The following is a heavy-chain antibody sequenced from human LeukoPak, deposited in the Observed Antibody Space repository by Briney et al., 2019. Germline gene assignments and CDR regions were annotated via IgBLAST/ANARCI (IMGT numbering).Heavy chain of an antibody. CDR1: GYTFTSYY. V-gene: IGHV1-46*01. Sequence: ASVKVSCKASGYTFTSYYMHWVRQAPGQGLEWMGVINPSGGSTSYAQKFQGRVTMTRDISTSTVYMELSSLRSEDTGVYYCARDRGGSPDYWGQGTLVTVSS. CDR3: ARDRGGSPDY. J-gene: IGHJ4*02. D-gene: IGHD2-15*01. CDR2: INPSGGST.